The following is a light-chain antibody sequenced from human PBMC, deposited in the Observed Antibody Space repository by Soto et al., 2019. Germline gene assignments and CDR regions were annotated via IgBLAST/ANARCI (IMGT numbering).Light chain of an antibody. J-gene: IGKJ1*01. CDR1: QSVSSN. CDR2: GAS. V-gene: IGKV3-15*01. CDR3: QQRSNWPRT. Sequence: EIVMTQSPATLSVSPGERATLSCRASQSVSSNLAWYQQKPGQAPRLLIYGASTRATGIPARFRGSGSGTEFTLTLSSLQSEDFAVYYCQQRSNWPRTFGQVTKVEIK.